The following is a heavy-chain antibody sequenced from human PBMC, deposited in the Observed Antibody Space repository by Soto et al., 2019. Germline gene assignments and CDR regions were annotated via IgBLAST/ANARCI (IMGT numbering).Heavy chain of an antibody. D-gene: IGHD5-12*01. CDR1: GFTFSSYA. CDR2: ISGSGGST. Sequence: EVQLLESGGGLVQPGGSLRLSCAASGFTFSSYAMSWVRQAPGKGLEWVSAISGSGGSTYYADSVKGRFTISRDNSKNSLHLQMNSLRAEDSAVYDCATDLGVGYSGSFDYWGQGTLVTVPS. V-gene: IGHV3-23*01. CDR3: ATDLGVGYSGSFDY. J-gene: IGHJ4*02.